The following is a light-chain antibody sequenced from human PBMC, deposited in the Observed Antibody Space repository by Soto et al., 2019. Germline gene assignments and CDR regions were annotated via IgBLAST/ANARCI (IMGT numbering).Light chain of an antibody. CDR1: QSVSSSY. V-gene: IGKV3-20*01. CDR2: GAS. J-gene: IGKJ2*01. Sequence: EIVLTQSPGTLSLSPGERATLSCRASQSVSSSYLAWYQQKPGQAPRLLIYGASSRATGIPDRFSGSGSGTDFTLTISSLEPEDFAVYYYQQYGRSPPYTLAQGTKLEIK. CDR3: QQYGRSPPYT.